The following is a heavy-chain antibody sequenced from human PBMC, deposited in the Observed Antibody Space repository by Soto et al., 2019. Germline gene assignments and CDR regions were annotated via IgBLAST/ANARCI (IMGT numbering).Heavy chain of an antibody. D-gene: IGHD7-27*01. CDR2: IYYSGST. CDR1: GGSISSGGYY. Sequence: QVQLQESGPGLVKPSQTLSLTCTVSGGSISSGGYYWSWIRQHPGKGLEWIGYIYYSGSTYYNPSLKSRVTRSVDTSKKQFSLKLSSVTGADTAVYYCARDGESCCYFDYWGQGTLVTVSS. CDR3: ARDGESCCYFDY. V-gene: IGHV4-31*03. J-gene: IGHJ4*02.